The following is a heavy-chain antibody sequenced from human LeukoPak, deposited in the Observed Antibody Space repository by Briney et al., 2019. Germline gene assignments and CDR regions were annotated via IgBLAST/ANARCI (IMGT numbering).Heavy chain of an antibody. Sequence: PGGSLRLSCAASGFTFSSYEMNWVRQVPGKGLEWVSYNSGSGSTIYYADSVKGRFTISRDNAKNSLYLQMNSLRAEDTAVYYCARDYYDNSGRFDYWGQGTLVTVSS. J-gene: IGHJ4*02. CDR1: GFTFSSYE. V-gene: IGHV3-48*03. CDR3: ARDYYDNSGRFDY. CDR2: NSGSGSTI. D-gene: IGHD3-22*01.